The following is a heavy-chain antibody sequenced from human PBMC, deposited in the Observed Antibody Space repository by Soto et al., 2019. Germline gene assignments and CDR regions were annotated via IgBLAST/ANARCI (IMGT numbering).Heavy chain of an antibody. Sequence: QLQLQESGPGLVKPSETLSLTCTVSGGSISSSSYYWGWIRQPPGKGLEWIGSIYYSGSTSYHPSPKRRVTFSVHSSKNQFSLKLSSVTAADTAVYYCAIHRLVGLSLETDYWGQGPLANLSS. V-gene: IGHV4-39*01. D-gene: IGHD6-6*01. CDR3: AIHRLVGLSLETDY. CDR2: IYYSGST. CDR1: GGSISSSSYY. J-gene: IGHJ4*02.